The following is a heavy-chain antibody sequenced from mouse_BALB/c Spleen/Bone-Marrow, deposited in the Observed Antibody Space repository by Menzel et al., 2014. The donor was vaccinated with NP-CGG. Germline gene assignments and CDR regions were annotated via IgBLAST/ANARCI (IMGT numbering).Heavy chain of an antibody. Sequence: QVQLQQSGAELVMPGASVKMSCKASGYTFTDYCMHWVKQRPGQGLEWIGAIDTSDSYISYNQKFKGKATLTVDESSSTAYMQFSSLTSEDSAVYHCARSDYRYDPLANWGQGTLVTVSA. J-gene: IGHJ3*01. CDR3: ARSDYRYDPLAN. CDR1: GYTFTDYC. CDR2: IDTSDSYI. D-gene: IGHD2-14*01. V-gene: IGHV1-69*01.